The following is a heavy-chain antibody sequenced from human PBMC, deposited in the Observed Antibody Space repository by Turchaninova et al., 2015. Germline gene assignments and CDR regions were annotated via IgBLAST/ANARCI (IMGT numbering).Heavy chain of an antibody. Sequence: EVQLVESGGALVKPGGSLRLSGAASGFTLDTYAMTWVRQAPRKGLEWVSTISRGSVTMNYADAVKGRFTVSRDNSKNTLFLQVNSLRAEDTATYYCTRGDWDDYFDYWGQGTLVTVSS. CDR1: GFTLDTYA. CDR2: ISRGSVTM. V-gene: IGHV3-23*04. J-gene: IGHJ4*02. D-gene: IGHD1-1*01. CDR3: TRGDWDDYFDY.